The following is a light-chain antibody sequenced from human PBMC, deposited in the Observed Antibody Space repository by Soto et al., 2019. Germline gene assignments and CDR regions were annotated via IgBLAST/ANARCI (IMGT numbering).Light chain of an antibody. J-gene: IGLJ1*01. Sequence: QSVLTQPASVSGSPGQSITISCTGTSSDVGGYNHVSWYQIHPGKAPKLIIYEVTSRPSGVSYRFSGSKSGNSASLTISGPQAEDEADYYCSSYASSSSYVFGGGTKATVL. CDR2: EVT. CDR1: SSDVGGYNH. V-gene: IGLV2-14*01. CDR3: SSYASSSSYV.